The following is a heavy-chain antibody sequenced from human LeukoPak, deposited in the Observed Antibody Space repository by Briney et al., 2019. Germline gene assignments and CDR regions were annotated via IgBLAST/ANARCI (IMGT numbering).Heavy chain of an antibody. CDR2: ISSRSSYI. CDR3: ARGNRYCSSTSCYADWFDP. CDR1: GFTFSSYS. D-gene: IGHD2-2*01. V-gene: IGHV3-21*01. Sequence: GGSLRLSCAASGFTFSSYSMNWVRQAPGKGLEWVSSISSRSSYIYYADSVKGRFTLSRDNAKNSLYLQMNSLRAEDTAVYYCARGNRYCSSTSCYADWFDPWGQGTLVTVST. J-gene: IGHJ5*02.